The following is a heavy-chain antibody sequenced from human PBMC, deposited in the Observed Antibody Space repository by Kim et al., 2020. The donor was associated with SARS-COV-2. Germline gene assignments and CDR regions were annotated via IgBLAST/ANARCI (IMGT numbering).Heavy chain of an antibody. CDR2: IRASSHTT. J-gene: IGHJ5*02. V-gene: IGHV3-72*01. Sequence: GGSLRLSCAASGFTFSAHDMDWVRQAPGKGLEWVARIRASSHTTEYAASVRGRFIVSRDDSKNSLYLQMNGLWTEDTAVYYCARALPSLSWGQGTLVTVSS. CDR3: ARALPSLS. CDR1: GFTFSAHD.